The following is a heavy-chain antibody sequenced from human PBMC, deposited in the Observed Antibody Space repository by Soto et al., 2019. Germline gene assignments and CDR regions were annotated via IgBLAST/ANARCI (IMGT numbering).Heavy chain of an antibody. CDR2: IDPSDSYT. V-gene: IGHV5-10-1*01. CDR3: ASGSGSYLNWFDP. Sequence: GESLKISCKGSGYSFTSYWISWVCQMPGKGLEWMGRIDPSDSYTNYSPSFQGHVTISADKSISTAYLQWSSLKASDTAMYYCASGSGSYLNWFDPWGQGTLVTVSS. CDR1: GYSFTSYW. J-gene: IGHJ5*02. D-gene: IGHD1-26*01.